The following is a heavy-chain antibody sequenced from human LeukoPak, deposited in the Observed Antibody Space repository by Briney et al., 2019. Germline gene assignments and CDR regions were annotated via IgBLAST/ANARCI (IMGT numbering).Heavy chain of an antibody. CDR3: AVLGITMIGGV. D-gene: IGHD3-10*02. CDR2: ISSSGSTI. V-gene: IGHV3-48*03. J-gene: IGHJ6*04. CDR1: GFTFSSYE. Sequence: GGSLRLSCAATGFTFSSYEMNWVRQAPGKGLEWVSYISSSGSTIYYADSVKGRFTISRDNAKNSLYLQMNSLRAEDTAVYYCAVLGITMIGGVWGKGTTVTISS.